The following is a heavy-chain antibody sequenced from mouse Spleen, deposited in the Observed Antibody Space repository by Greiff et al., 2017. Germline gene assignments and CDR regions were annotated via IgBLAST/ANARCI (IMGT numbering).Heavy chain of an antibody. V-gene: IGHV1-69*01. J-gene: IGHJ4*01. Sequence: VQLQQPGAELVMPGASVKLSCKASGYTFTSYWMHWVKQRPGQGLEWIGEIDPSDSYTNYNQKFKGKATLTVDKSSSTAYMQLSSLTSEDSAVYYCARNYYGSPLGAMDYWGQGTSVTVSS. D-gene: IGHD1-1*01. CDR3: ARNYYGSPLGAMDY. CDR2: IDPSDSYT. CDR1: GYTFTSYW.